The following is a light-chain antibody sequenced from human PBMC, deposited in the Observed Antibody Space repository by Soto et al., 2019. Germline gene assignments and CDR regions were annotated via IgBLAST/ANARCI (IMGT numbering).Light chain of an antibody. J-gene: IGKJ1*01. Sequence: DIQMTQSPSTLSASVGDRVTITCRASQSISSWLAWYQQKPGKAPKLLIYKASSLESGVPSRFSGSGSGTEFTLTISGLQPDDFATYYCQQSGTFGQGTKVEIK. CDR1: QSISSW. V-gene: IGKV1-5*03. CDR2: KAS. CDR3: QQSGT.